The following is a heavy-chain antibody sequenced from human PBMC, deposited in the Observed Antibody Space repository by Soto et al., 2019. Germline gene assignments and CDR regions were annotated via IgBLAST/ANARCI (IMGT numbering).Heavy chain of an antibody. J-gene: IGHJ3*02. CDR3: ARVWGGAFDI. CDR1: GDSISYNY. Sequence: PSETLSLTCTVSGDSISYNYWNWIRQPPGKGLEWIGYIYYSGSTNYNPSLKSRVTISVDTSKNQFSLKLSSVTAADTAVYYCARVWGGAFDIWGQGAMVTVSS. D-gene: IGHD3-10*01. V-gene: IGHV4-59*01. CDR2: IYYSGST.